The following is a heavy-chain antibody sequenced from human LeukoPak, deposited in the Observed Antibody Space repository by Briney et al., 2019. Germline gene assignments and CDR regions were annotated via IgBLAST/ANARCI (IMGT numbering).Heavy chain of an antibody. CDR3: ARHGYSSGWYNY. Sequence: PSETLSLTCTVSGGSISSGSYYWSWIRQPAGKGLEWIGRIYTSGSTNYNPSLKSRVTISVDTSKNQFSLKLSSVTAADTAVYYCARHGYSSGWYNYWGQGTLVTVSS. J-gene: IGHJ4*02. V-gene: IGHV4-61*02. CDR2: IYTSGST. D-gene: IGHD6-19*01. CDR1: GGSISSGSYY.